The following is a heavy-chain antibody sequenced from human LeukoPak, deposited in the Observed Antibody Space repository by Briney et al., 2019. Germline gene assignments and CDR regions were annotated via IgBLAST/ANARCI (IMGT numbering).Heavy chain of an antibody. CDR2: ISAYNGNT. CDR3: ATDWYYYDSSGYSWGYY. CDR1: GYTFTSYG. J-gene: IGHJ4*02. Sequence: GASVKVSCKASGYTFTSYGISWVRQAPGQGLEWMGWISAYNGNTNYAQKLQGRVTMTTDTSTSTAYMELRSLRSDDTAVYYCATDWYYYDSSGYSWGYYWGQGTLVTVSS. D-gene: IGHD3-22*01. V-gene: IGHV1-18*01.